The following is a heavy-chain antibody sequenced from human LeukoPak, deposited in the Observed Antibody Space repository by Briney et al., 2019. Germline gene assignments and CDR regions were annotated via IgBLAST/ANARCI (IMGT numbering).Heavy chain of an antibody. J-gene: IGHJ6*03. CDR1: GFTFSDYS. CDR2: ISSSSEYR. V-gene: IGHV3-21*01. CDR3: GKKTAPPPYYYYMDV. Sequence: PGGSLRLSCSASGFTFSDYSMNWVRQAPGKGLEWVSGISSSSEYRHYADSLKGRFTISRDNSKNTLYLQMNSLRAEDTAVYYWGKKTAPPPYYYYMDVWGKGTTVTVSS.